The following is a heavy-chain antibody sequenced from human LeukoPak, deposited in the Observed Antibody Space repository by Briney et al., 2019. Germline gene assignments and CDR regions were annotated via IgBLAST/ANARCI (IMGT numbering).Heavy chain of an antibody. CDR2: ISSSSSYI. Sequence: PGGSLRLSCAASGFPFSTYTMNWVRQAPGKGLEWVSSISSSSSYIYYADSMKGRFTISRDNAKNSLYLQMNNLRAEDTAAYYCARDRRYFDTGGLGGPDYWGQGTLVTVSS. J-gene: IGHJ4*02. CDR1: GFPFSTYT. V-gene: IGHV3-21*01. D-gene: IGHD2-8*02. CDR3: ARDRRYFDTGGLGGPDY.